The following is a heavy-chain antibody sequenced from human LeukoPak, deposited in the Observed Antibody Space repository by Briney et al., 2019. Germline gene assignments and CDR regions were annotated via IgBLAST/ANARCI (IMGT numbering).Heavy chain of an antibody. Sequence: GGSLRLSCAASGFTVSSNYMTWVRQAPGKGLEWVSAISGSGGSTYYADSVKGRFTISRDNSKNTLYLQMNSLRAEDTAVYYCAKGRPHRGWASSWAHRKTGAFDIWGQGTMVTVSS. CDR3: AKGRPHRGWASSWAHRKTGAFDI. CDR1: GFTVSSNY. V-gene: IGHV3-23*01. D-gene: IGHD6-13*01. CDR2: ISGSGGST. J-gene: IGHJ3*02.